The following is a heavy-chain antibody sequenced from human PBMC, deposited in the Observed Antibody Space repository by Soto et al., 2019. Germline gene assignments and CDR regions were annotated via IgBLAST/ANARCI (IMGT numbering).Heavy chain of an antibody. J-gene: IGHJ4*02. Sequence: PGESLKIYCKGSGYSFRNNWITWVRQKPGKGLEWMGRIDPSDSQTYYSPSFRGHVTISVTKSITTVFLQWSSLRASDTAMYYCARQIYDSDTGPNFQYYFDSWGQGTPVTVSS. CDR2: IDPSDSQT. CDR1: GYSFRNNW. D-gene: IGHD3-22*01. V-gene: IGHV5-10-1*01. CDR3: ARQIYDSDTGPNFQYYFDS.